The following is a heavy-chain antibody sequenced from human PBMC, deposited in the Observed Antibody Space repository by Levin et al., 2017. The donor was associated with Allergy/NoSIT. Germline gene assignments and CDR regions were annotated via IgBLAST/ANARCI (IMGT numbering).Heavy chain of an antibody. CDR2: IYYSGST. CDR1: GGSISSYY. V-gene: IGHV4-59*01. J-gene: IGHJ5*02. D-gene: IGHD1-14*01. CDR3: AREGITEGWFDP. Sequence: GSLRLSCTVSGGSISSYYWSWIRQPPGKGLEWIGYIYYSGSTNYNPSLKSRVTISVDTSKNQFSLKLSSVTAADTAVYYCAREGITEGWFDPWGQGTLVTVSS.